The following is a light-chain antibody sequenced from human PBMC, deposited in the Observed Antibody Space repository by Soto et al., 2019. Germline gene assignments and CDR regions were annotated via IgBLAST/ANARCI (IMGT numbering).Light chain of an antibody. CDR3: CSYAGYPTYV. Sequence: QSVLIQPSSVSGSPRPSITISCTGTIRDIGTYDLVSWYQQHPGKVPKLIIYEATKRPSGVSSRFSGSKSGTTASLTISGLQAEDEADYYCCSYAGYPTYVFGSGTKVTVL. J-gene: IGLJ1*01. V-gene: IGLV2-23*01. CDR1: IRDIGTYDL. CDR2: EAT.